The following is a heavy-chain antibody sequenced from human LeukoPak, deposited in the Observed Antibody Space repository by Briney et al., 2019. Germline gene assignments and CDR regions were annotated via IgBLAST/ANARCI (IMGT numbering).Heavy chain of an antibody. Sequence: GGSLRLSCAASGFTFSSYGMHWVRQAPGKGLEWVAVISYDGSNKYYADSVKGRFTISRDNSKNTLYLQMNSLRAEDTAVYYCAKLAAIVGATRWCCFDYWGQGTLVTVSS. CDR2: ISYDGSNK. CDR1: GFTFSSYG. J-gene: IGHJ4*02. CDR3: AKLAAIVGATRWCCFDY. V-gene: IGHV3-30*18. D-gene: IGHD1-26*01.